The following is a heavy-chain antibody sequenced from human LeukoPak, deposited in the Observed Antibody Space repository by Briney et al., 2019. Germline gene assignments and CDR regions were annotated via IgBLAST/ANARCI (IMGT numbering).Heavy chain of an antibody. CDR3: ARDGTGGATAGFDS. CDR2: ISAYNAQT. D-gene: IGHD1-26*01. Sequence: ASVKVSCKASGYTFTDFGLTWVRQAPGQGLEWMGWISAYNAQTIYAQKLQGRVTMTTDTSTSTAHMELRSLRSDDTAVYYCARDGTGGATAGFDSWGQGTLVTVSS. J-gene: IGHJ4*02. V-gene: IGHV1-18*01. CDR1: GYTFTDFG.